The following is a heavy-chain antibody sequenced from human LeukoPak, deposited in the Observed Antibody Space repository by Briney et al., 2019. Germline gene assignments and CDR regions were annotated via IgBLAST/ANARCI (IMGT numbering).Heavy chain of an antibody. CDR1: GSIFTSYW. J-gene: IGHJ5*02. D-gene: IGHD6-6*01. Sequence: GASLKISCKGSGSIFTSYWIGWVRQLPGKGLEWMGIIYPGDSDTRYSPSFQGQVTISADKSISTAYLQWSSLKASDTAMYYCARHGRPYSSSSSYHVQVDPWGQGTLVTVSS. CDR2: IYPGDSDT. V-gene: IGHV5-51*01. CDR3: ARHGRPYSSSSSYHVQVDP.